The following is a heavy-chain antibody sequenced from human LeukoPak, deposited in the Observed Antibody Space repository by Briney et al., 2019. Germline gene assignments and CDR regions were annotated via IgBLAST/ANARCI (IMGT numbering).Heavy chain of an antibody. D-gene: IGHD3-10*01. CDR3: ASFLYGSGRL. Sequence: GGSLRLSCAASGFTFSNAWMHWVRQAPGKGLVWVSRINGDGSSTSYADSVKGRFTISRDNAKNTLYLQMNSLRAEDTAVYYCASFLYGSGRLGGQGTLVTVSS. V-gene: IGHV3-74*01. CDR2: INGDGSST. J-gene: IGHJ4*02. CDR1: GFTFSNAW.